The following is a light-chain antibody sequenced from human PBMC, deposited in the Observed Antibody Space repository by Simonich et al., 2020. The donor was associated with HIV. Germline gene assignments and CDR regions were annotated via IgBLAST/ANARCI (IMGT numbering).Light chain of an antibody. CDR2: VKSDGSH. CDR1: SGHRSYA. J-gene: IGLJ3*02. CDR3: QTWGTGIRV. Sequence: QLVLTQSPSASASLGASVKLTCTLSSGHRSYAIAWHQQQPEKGPRYLMQVKSDGSHSKGDGIPDRFSGSSSGAERYLTISSLQSEDEADYYCQTWGTGIRVFGGGTKLTVL. V-gene: IGLV4-69*01.